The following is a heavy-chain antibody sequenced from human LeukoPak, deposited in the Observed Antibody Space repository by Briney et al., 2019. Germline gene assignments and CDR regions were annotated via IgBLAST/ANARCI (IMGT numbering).Heavy chain of an antibody. D-gene: IGHD3-22*01. V-gene: IGHV1-3*01. CDR3: ATNTMIVSEGYFDY. J-gene: IGHJ4*02. Sequence: GASVEVSCKASGYTFTSYAMHWVRQAPGQRLEWMGWINAGNGNTKYSQKFQGRVTITRDTSASTAYMELSSLRSEDTAVYYCATNTMIVSEGYFDYWGQGTLVTVSS. CDR1: GYTFTSYA. CDR2: INAGNGNT.